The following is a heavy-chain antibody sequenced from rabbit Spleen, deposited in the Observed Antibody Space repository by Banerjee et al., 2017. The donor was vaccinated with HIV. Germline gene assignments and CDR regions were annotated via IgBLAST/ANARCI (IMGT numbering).Heavy chain of an antibody. Sequence: QSLEESGGDLVKPGASLTLTCTASGVSFSASSYMCWVRQAPGKGLEWIACIESGSGGFTYYATWAKGRFTCSKTSSTTVTLQMTRLTAADTATYFCARDTSTSFSSYGMDLWGPGTLVTVS. V-gene: IGHV1S40*01. CDR2: IESGSGGFT. CDR3: ARDTSTSFSSYGMDL. CDR1: GVSFSASSY. D-gene: IGHD1-1*01. J-gene: IGHJ6*01.